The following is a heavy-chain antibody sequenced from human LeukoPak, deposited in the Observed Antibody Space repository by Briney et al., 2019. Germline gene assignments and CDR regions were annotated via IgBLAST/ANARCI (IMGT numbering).Heavy chain of an antibody. D-gene: IGHD3-22*01. CDR3: ARGRDYYDSSGYQNWFDP. V-gene: IGHV4-39*07. J-gene: IGHJ5*02. CDR1: GDSISSSSYY. Sequence: SETLSLTCTVSGDSISSSSYYWGWIRQPPGKGLEWIGEINHSGSTNYNPSLKSRVTMSVDTSKNQFSLKLSSVTAADTAVYYCARGRDYYDSSGYQNWFDPWGQGTLVTVSS. CDR2: INHSGST.